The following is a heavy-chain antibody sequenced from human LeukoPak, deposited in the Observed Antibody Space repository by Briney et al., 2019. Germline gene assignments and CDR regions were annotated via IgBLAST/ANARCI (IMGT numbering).Heavy chain of an antibody. CDR2: IKLDGSEK. CDR3: ARDQYDTWSRRGNFDS. J-gene: IGHJ4*02. CDR1: GFTFGKYW. Sequence: GGSLRLSCVASGFTFGKYWMSWVRQAPGKGLEWVANIKLDGSEKNYVDSVKGRFTISRDNTKNSLYLQMNSLRVEDTAVFYRARDQYDTWSRRGNFDSWGQGTLVIVSS. V-gene: IGHV3-7*03. D-gene: IGHD3-3*01.